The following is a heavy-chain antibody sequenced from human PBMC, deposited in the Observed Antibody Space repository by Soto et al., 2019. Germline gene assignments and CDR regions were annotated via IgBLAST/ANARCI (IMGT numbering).Heavy chain of an antibody. CDR2: VYHTGDT. CDR1: GGTVASSHW. D-gene: IGHD2-21*02. V-gene: IGHV4-4*02. CDR3: AREIVTAGGNNYFDP. Sequence: SETLSLTCGVSGGTVASSHWWSWVRQSPGRGLEWIGNVYHTGDTNFNPSLQSRVTFSVGKSNNQFSLRLTSVTAADTAVYFCAREIVTAGGNNYFDPWGPGTLVTVSS. J-gene: IGHJ5*02.